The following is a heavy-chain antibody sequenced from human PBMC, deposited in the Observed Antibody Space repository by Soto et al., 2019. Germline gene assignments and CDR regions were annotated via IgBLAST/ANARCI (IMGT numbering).Heavy chain of an antibody. J-gene: IGHJ4*01. CDR1: GVSITTNGYS. D-gene: IGHD3-16*01. CDR3: ATYTAFAKYYFVY. CDR2: IYPSGTI. Sequence: SETLSLTCAVSGVSITTNGYSWSWIRQPPGKGLEWIGYIYPSGTIFYNPSLNSRVTISADTSNNQFSLELTSVTAADTAVYFCATYTAFAKYYFVYWGRGTLVTVS. V-gene: IGHV4-30-2*01.